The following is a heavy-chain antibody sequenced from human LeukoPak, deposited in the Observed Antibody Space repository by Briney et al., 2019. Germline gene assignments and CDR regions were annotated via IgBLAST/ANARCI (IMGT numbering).Heavy chain of an antibody. CDR3: ASYSGYYYYMDV. CDR1: GFSLSNYA. CDR2: ISGSGSPT. Sequence: GSLRLSCVASGFSLSNYAMSWVRQAPGKGLEWVSSISGSGSPTYSADPVKGRFTIFRDRSKNTLYLQMNSLRAEDTAVYYCASYSGYYYYMDVWGKGTTVTVSS. J-gene: IGHJ6*03. D-gene: IGHD2-15*01. V-gene: IGHV3-23*01.